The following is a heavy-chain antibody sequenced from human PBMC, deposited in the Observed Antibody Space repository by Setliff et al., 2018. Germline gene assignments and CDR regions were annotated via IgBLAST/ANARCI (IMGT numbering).Heavy chain of an antibody. Sequence: NPSETLSLTCTVSGGSISSGSYYWSWIRQPAGKGLEWIGRIYISGKINYNPSLKTRVTTSIDTSTNQFSLKLTSLTAADTAVYYCARGDSSDIVVVPDAMRRGWFDPWGQGTLVTVSS. V-gene: IGHV4-61*02. D-gene: IGHD2-2*01. CDR1: GGSISSGSYY. CDR3: ARGDSSDIVVVPDAMRRGWFDP. J-gene: IGHJ5*02. CDR2: IYISGKI.